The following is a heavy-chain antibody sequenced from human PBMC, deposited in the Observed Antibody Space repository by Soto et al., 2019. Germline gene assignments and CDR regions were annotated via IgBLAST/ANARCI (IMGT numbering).Heavy chain of an antibody. V-gene: IGHV3-23*01. CDR3: AKAAYCGGDCREYFDY. J-gene: IGHJ4*02. CDR2: ISGSGGST. D-gene: IGHD2-21*02. Sequence: GGSLRLSCAASGFTFSSYAMSWVRQAPGKGLEWVSAISGSGGSTYYADSVKGRFTISRDNSKNTLYLQMNSLRAEDTAVYYCAKAAYCGGDCREYFDYWGQGTLVTVSS. CDR1: GFTFSSYA.